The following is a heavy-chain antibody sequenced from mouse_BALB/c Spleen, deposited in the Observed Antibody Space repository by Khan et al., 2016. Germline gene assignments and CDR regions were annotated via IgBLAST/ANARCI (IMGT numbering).Heavy chain of an antibody. V-gene: IGHV9-3-1*01. J-gene: IGHJ2*01. CDR2: INTYTGEP. CDR3: AKDGGEAHYDDY. CDR1: GYTFTNYG. Sequence: QIQLVQSGPELKKPGETVKISCKASGYTFTNYGMNWVKQAPGKGLKWMGWINTYTGEPTYADDFKGRFAFSLETSASTAYLQINNLKNEDTAKCFWAKDGGEAHYDDYWGQGTTLTVSS.